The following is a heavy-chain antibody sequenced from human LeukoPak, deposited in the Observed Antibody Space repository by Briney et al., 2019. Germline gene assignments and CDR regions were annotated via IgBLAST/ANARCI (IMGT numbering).Heavy chain of an antibody. Sequence: PSETLSLTCAVYGGSFSGYYWSWIRQPPGKGLEWIGEINHSGSTNYNPSLKSRVTISVDTSKNQFSLKLSSVTAADTAVYYCAREGIAVPAARNTTDIWGQGTMVTVSS. CDR3: AREGIAVPAARNTTDI. J-gene: IGHJ3*02. V-gene: IGHV4-34*01. CDR1: GGSFSGYY. CDR2: INHSGST. D-gene: IGHD2-2*01.